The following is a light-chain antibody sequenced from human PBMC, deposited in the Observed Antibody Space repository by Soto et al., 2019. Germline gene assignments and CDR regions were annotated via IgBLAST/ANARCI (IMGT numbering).Light chain of an antibody. CDR1: SSDVGSYNL. CDR3: CSYAGSRTYV. V-gene: IGLV2-23*01. J-gene: IGLJ1*01. Sequence: QSVLTLPSSVSGSPGQSITISCTGTSSDVGSYNLVSWYQQHPGKAPKLMIYEGSKRPSGVSNRLSGSKSGNTASLTISGLQAEDEADYYCCSYAGSRTYVLGTGTQVTVL. CDR2: EGS.